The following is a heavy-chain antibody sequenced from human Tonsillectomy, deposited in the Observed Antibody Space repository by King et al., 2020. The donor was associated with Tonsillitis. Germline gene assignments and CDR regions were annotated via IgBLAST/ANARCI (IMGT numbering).Heavy chain of an antibody. D-gene: IGHD3-3*01. CDR1: GFTFSDYY. CDR2: ISSSSSYT. J-gene: IGHJ5*02. V-gene: IGHV3-11*06. CDR3: TRYYDFWSGYQNWFDP. Sequence: VQLVESGGGLVKPGGSLRLSCAASGFTFSDYYMSWIRQAPGKGLEWVSYISSSSSYTNYADSVKGRFTISRDNAKNSPYLQMNSLRAEDTAVYYCTRYYDFWSGYQNWFDPWGQGTLVTVSS.